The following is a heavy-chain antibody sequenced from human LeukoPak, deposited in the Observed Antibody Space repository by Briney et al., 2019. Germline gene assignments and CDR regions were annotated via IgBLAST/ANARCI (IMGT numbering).Heavy chain of an antibody. CDR2: ISGSGGST. CDR1: GFTFSSYA. Sequence: PGGSLRLSCAASGFTFSSYAMSWVRQAPGKGLEWVSAISGSGGSTYYADSVKGRFTISRDSSKNTLYLQMNSLRAEDTAVYYCAKDLKAAAGTDYYYYMDVWGKGTTVTVSS. D-gene: IGHD6-13*01. J-gene: IGHJ6*03. V-gene: IGHV3-23*01. CDR3: AKDLKAAAGTDYYYYMDV.